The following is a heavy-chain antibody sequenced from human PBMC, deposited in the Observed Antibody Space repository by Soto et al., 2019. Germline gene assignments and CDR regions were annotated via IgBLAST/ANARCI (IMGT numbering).Heavy chain of an antibody. CDR1: GYNFSNYY. CDR2: VDPSDSYT. Sequence: PGESLKISCEGSGYNFSNYYFSWVRHLPGKGLEWMGRVDPSDSYTNYSPSFEGHVSISADMSITTAFLTLRSLKASDSGMYYCATLKWXXGDYDRWGQGTLVTVSS. CDR3: ATLKWXXGDYDR. V-gene: IGHV5-10-1*01. D-gene: IGHD4-17*01. J-gene: IGHJ5*02.